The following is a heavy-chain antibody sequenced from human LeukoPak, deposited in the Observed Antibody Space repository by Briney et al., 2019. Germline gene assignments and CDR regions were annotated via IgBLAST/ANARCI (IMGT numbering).Heavy chain of an antibody. CDR3: ARSSGYSQYYFDY. J-gene: IGHJ4*02. V-gene: IGHV1-69*04. D-gene: IGHD3-22*01. CDR2: IIPILGIA. CDR1: GGTFSSYA. Sequence: SVKVSCKASGGTFSSYAISWVRQAPGQGLEWMGRIIPILGIANYARKFQGRVTITADKSTSTAYMELSSLRSEDTAVYYCARSSGYSQYYFDYWGQGTLVTVSS.